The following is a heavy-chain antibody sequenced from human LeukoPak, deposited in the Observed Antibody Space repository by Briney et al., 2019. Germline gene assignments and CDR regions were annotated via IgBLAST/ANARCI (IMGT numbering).Heavy chain of an antibody. CDR1: GFSFSNYE. CDR3: AKGPGARGHFNWFDP. CDR2: ITASGTTI. J-gene: IGHJ5*02. V-gene: IGHV3-48*03. D-gene: IGHD5-12*01. Sequence: GGSLRLSCAASGFSFSNYEMSWVRQAPGKGLEWISYITASGTTIYYADSVKGRFTISRDNAKNSLYLQMNGLRGEGAAVYYCAKGPGARGHFNWFDPWGQGTLVTVSS.